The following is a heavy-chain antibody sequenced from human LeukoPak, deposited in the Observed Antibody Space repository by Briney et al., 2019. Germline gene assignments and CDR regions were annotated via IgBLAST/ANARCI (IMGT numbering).Heavy chain of an antibody. CDR2: ISYDGSNK. CDR1: GFTFSSYA. V-gene: IGHV3-30*01. Sequence: GGSLRLSCAASGFTFSSYAMHWVRQAPGKGLEWVAVISYDGSNKYYADSVKGRFTISRDNSKNTLYLQMNSLRADDTAVYYCARDRLRGWFDLWGQGTLVTVSS. D-gene: IGHD4-17*01. CDR3: ARDRLRGWFDL. J-gene: IGHJ5*02.